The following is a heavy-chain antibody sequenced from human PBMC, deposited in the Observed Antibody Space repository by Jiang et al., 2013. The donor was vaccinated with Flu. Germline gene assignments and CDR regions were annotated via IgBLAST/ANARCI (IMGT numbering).Heavy chain of an antibody. J-gene: IGHJ4*02. D-gene: IGHD3-10*01. Sequence: SGAEVKKPGASVKVSCKASGYTFTGYYMHWVRQAPGQGLEWMGWINPNSGGTNYAQKFQGWVTMTRDTSISTAYMELSRLRSDDTAVYYCARGRLEWFGDRTCYYFDYWGQGTLVTVSS. V-gene: IGHV1-2*04. CDR1: GYTFTGYY. CDR3: ARGRLEWFGDRTCYYFDY. CDR2: INPNSGGT.